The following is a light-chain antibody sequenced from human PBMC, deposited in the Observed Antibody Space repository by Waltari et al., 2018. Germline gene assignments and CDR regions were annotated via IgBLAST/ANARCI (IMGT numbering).Light chain of an antibody. Sequence: QSALTQPASVSGSPGQSITLSCTGTSSDVGAYNYVFWYQQHAGKAPKLMIFDVTKRPSEVSPRFSGSKSGNTASLTISGLQAEDEADYYCSSYTGRPIMVFGGGTKLTVL. V-gene: IGLV2-14*03. CDR1: SSDVGAYNY. J-gene: IGLJ3*02. CDR2: DVT. CDR3: SSYTGRPIMV.